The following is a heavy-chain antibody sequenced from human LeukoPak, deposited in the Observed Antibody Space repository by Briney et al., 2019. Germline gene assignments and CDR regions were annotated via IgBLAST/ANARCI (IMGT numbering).Heavy chain of an antibody. D-gene: IGHD1-26*01. J-gene: IGHJ4*02. CDR2: IYTSGST. CDR1: GGSISSYY. CDR3: ARPQRAMGAGGYYFDY. Sequence: SETLSLTCTVSGGSISSYYWSWIRQPAGRGLEWIGRIYTSGSTNYNPSLKSRVTMSVDTSKNQFSLKLSSVTAADTAVYYCARPQRAMGAGGYYFDYWGQGTLVTVSS. V-gene: IGHV4-4*07.